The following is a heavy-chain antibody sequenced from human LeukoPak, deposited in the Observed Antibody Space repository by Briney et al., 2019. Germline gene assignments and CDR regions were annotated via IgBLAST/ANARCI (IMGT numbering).Heavy chain of an antibody. D-gene: IGHD3-22*01. CDR1: GFTFDDYA. Sequence: GGSLRLSCAASGFTFDDYAMHWVRQAPGKGLEWVSGISWNSGSIGYVDSVKGRFTISRDNAKNSLYLQMNSLRAEDTALYYCAKDLGNYYDSSGYYWTGFDYWGQGTLVTVSS. CDR2: ISWNSGSI. CDR3: AKDLGNYYDSSGYYWTGFDY. J-gene: IGHJ4*02. V-gene: IGHV3-9*01.